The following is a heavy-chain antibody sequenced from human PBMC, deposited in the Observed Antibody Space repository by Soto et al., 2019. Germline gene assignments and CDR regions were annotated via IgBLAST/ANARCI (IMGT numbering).Heavy chain of an antibody. Sequence: SETLSLTCTVSGGSISSGGYYWSWIRQHPGKGLEWIGYIYYSGSTYYNPSLKSRVTISVDTSKNQFSLKLSSVTAADTAVYYCARDQAAAFFDYWGQGTLVTVSS. CDR2: IYYSGST. D-gene: IGHD6-13*01. J-gene: IGHJ4*02. CDR3: ARDQAAAFFDY. CDR1: GGSISSGGYY. V-gene: IGHV4-31*03.